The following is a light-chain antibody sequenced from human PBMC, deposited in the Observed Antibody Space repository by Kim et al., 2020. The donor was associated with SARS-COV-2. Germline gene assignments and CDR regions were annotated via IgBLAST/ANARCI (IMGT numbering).Light chain of an antibody. J-gene: IGLJ3*02. CDR1: NIGSKT. CDR3: QVWNSNSYHPGV. V-gene: IGLV3-21*04. CDR2: YNS. Sequence: SYELTQPPSVSVAPGKTARITCGGDNIGSKTVQWYQQKPGQAPVLVIYYNSDRPSGIPERFSGSNSGNTATLTISRVEAGDEADYYCQVWNSNSYHPGVFGGGTQLTVL.